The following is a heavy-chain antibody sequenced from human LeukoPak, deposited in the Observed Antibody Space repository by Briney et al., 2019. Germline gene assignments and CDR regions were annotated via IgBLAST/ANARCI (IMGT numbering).Heavy chain of an antibody. J-gene: IGHJ5*02. V-gene: IGHV4-34*01. CDR1: GGSFSGYY. D-gene: IGHD6-6*01. CDR3: ARDPGGIAARLLKFDP. CDR2: INHSGST. Sequence: SETLSLTCAVYGGSFSGYYWSWIRQPPGKGLEWIGEINHSGSTNYKPSLKSRVTISVDTSKNQFSLKLSSVTAADTAVYYCARDPGGIAARLLKFDPWGQGTLVTVSS.